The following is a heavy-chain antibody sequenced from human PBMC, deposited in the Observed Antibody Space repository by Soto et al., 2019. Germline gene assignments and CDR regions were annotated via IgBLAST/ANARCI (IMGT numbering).Heavy chain of an antibody. CDR3: ARGGGYYSPFDY. CDR2: LYYSGST. Sequence: SETLSLTCTVSGGSVSSGSYYWSWIRQPPGKGLEWIGYLYYSGSTNYNPSLKSRVTISVDTSKSQFSLKLSSVTAADTAVYYCARGGGYYSPFDYWGQGTLVTVSS. CDR1: GGSVSSGSYY. D-gene: IGHD3-22*01. J-gene: IGHJ4*02. V-gene: IGHV4-61*01.